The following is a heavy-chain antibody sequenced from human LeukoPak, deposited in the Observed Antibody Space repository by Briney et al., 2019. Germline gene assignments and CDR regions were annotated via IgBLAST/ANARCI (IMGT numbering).Heavy chain of an antibody. CDR3: ARDPGYSYGTTSHYGMDV. CDR1: GYTFTSYG. Sequence: GASVKVSCKASGYTFTSYGISWVRQAPGQGLEWMGWISAYNGNTNYAQKLQGRVTMTTDTSTSTAYMELRSLRSEDTAVYYCARDPGYSYGTTSHYGMDVWGQGTTVTVSS. D-gene: IGHD5-18*01. CDR2: ISAYNGNT. J-gene: IGHJ6*02. V-gene: IGHV1-18*01.